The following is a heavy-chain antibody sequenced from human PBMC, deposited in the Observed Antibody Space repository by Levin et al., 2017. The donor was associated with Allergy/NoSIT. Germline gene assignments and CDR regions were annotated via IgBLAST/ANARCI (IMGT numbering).Heavy chain of an antibody. Sequence: ASVKVSCKASGYTLSNYYMHWVRQAPGQGLEWMGIINPSGGSTTHAQKFQGRVTMTRDTSTSTVYMELRSLRSEDTAVYYCARDLASVDFYEYHGMDVWGQGTTVTVSS. J-gene: IGHJ6*02. CDR1: GYTLSNYY. V-gene: IGHV1-46*01. D-gene: IGHD3-3*01. CDR2: INPSGGST. CDR3: ARDLASVDFYEYHGMDV.